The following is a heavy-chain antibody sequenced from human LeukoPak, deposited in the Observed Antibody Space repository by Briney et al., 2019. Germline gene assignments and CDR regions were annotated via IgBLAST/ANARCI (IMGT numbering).Heavy chain of an antibody. CDR1: GFTFSSYP. Sequence: PPGRSLRLSCAASGFTFSSYPMHWVRQAPGEGLEWMAVIWYDGSRIEYADSVKGRFTVSRDNSTNTLDMQMNSLRAEDTAVYYCARGYCTGANCRPYYLYGMDVWGQGTTVTVAS. CDR3: ARGYCTGANCRPYYLYGMDV. D-gene: IGHD2-8*02. J-gene: IGHJ6*02. CDR2: IWYDGSRI. V-gene: IGHV3-33*08.